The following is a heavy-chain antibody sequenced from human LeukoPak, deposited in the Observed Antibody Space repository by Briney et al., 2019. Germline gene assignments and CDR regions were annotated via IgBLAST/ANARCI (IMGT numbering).Heavy chain of an antibody. J-gene: IGHJ6*02. CDR3: ARESYYPFFMDV. D-gene: IGHD3-16*01. Sequence: GGSLRLSCAASGFTFSSYSMNWVRQAPGKGLEWVSSISTSSSIIYYADSVKGRFTISRDNAKNSLYLQMNSLRDEDTAVYYCARESYYPFFMDVRGQGTTVTVSS. CDR2: ISTSSSII. V-gene: IGHV3-48*02. CDR1: GFTFSSYS.